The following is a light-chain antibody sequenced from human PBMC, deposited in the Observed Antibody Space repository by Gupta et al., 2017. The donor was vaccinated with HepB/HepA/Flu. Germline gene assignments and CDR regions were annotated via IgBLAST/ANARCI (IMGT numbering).Light chain of an antibody. Sequence: QSLLTQPPSASGTPGQRVTITCSGSSSNIGSNSVSWYQQLPETAPKLLIYRTNQRPSGVPDRFSGSKSGTSASLAISGLRSEDEADYYCAAWDDSLGGVVFGGGTKLTVL. V-gene: IGLV1-47*01. CDR2: RTN. CDR3: AAWDDSLGGVV. CDR1: SSNIGSNS. J-gene: IGLJ2*01.